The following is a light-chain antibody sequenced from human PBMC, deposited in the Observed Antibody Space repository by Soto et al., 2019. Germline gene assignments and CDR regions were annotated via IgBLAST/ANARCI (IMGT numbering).Light chain of an antibody. V-gene: IGKV1-5*01. CDR2: DAS. J-gene: IGKJ1*01. CDR1: QNIRSR. Sequence: DNPMTQSPSSLSASVRDSVTITCRASQNIRSRLAWFQQKPGKAPKLLIYDASSLESGVPSRFSGSGSGTEFTLTISSLQPDDFATYYRQQYNSYSWTFGQGTKVDI. CDR3: QQYNSYSWT.